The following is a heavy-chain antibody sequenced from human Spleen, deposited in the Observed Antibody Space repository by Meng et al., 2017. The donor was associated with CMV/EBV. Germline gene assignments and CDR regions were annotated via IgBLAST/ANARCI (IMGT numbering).Heavy chain of an antibody. D-gene: IGHD3-10*01. CDR2: IYYSGST. J-gene: IGHJ5*02. Sequence: LNSGDYYWSWIRQHPGKGLEWIGYIYYSGSTKNNPSLKSRVTISVDTSKNQFSLKLSSVTAADTAVYYCARGGSSRFGELSLPFDPWGQGTLVTVSS. V-gene: IGHV4-30-4*06. CDR3: ARGGSSRFGELSLPFDP. CDR1: LNSGDYY.